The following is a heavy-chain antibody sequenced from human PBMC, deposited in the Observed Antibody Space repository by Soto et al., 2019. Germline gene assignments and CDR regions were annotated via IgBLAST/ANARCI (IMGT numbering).Heavy chain of an antibody. CDR2: ISSSGSTI. CDR3: ARGLSDFWSGYSKLDDAFDI. J-gene: IGHJ3*02. D-gene: IGHD3-3*01. V-gene: IGHV3-48*03. CDR1: GFTFRSYE. Sequence: GGSLGLSCAASGFTFRSYEMNWVRQAPGNGLEWVSYISSSGSTIYYADSVKGRFTISRDNAKNSLYLQMNSLRAEDTAVYYCARGLSDFWSGYSKLDDAFDIWGQGTMVTVSS.